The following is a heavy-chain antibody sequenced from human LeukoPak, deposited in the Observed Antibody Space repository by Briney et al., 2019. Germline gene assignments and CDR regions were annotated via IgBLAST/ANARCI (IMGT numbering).Heavy chain of an antibody. V-gene: IGHV1-8*03. CDR2: MNPNSGNT. D-gene: IGHD5-18*01. J-gene: IGHJ3*02. Sequence: ASVKVSCKASGYTFTSYDINWVRQATGQGLEWMGWMNPNSGNTGYAQKFQGRVTITRNTSISTAYMELSSLRSEDTAVYYCARGRIQIYAFDMWGLGTMVTVSS. CDR3: ARGRIQIYAFDM. CDR1: GYTFTSYD.